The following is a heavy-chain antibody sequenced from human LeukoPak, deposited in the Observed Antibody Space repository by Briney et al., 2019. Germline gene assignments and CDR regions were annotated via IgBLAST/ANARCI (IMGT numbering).Heavy chain of an antibody. CDR2: IIPMFGTT. Sequence: SVKVSCKASGGTLSGYAISWVRQAPGQGLEWMGGIIPMFGTTNYAQKFQGRVTSIADESTSTAYMELSSLRSDDTAVYYCARGRPYCTNGVCHPAIQYYYGMDVWGQGTTVTVSS. D-gene: IGHD2-8*01. CDR1: GGTLSGYA. V-gene: IGHV1-69*13. J-gene: IGHJ6*02. CDR3: ARGRPYCTNGVCHPAIQYYYGMDV.